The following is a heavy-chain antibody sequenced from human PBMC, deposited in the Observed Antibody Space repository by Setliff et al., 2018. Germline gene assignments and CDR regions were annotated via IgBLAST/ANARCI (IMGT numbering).Heavy chain of an antibody. CDR3: ARDPHFDS. CDR2: IKEDGSEK. CDR1: GFTFSRHW. J-gene: IGHJ4*02. V-gene: IGHV3-7*01. Sequence: PGGSLRLSCVASGFTFSRHWMSWVRQAPGKGLEWVANIKEDGSEKHYVDSVKGRFSISRDNAKNSLYLQMNSLRAEDTAVYYCARDPHFDSWGQGTLVTVSS.